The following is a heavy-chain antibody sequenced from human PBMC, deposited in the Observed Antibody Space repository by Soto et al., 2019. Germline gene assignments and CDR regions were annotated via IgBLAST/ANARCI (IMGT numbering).Heavy chain of an antibody. V-gene: IGHV3-11*01. D-gene: IGHD1-7*01. CDR2: ISSSGSTI. Sequence: QVQLVESGGGLVKPGGSLRLSCAASGFTFSDYYMSWIRQAPGKGLEWVSYISSSGSTIYYADSVKGRFTISRDNAKNSLYRQMNSQRAEDTAVYYGARDHSTSRVITGTTLGYDLGYYWGQGTLVTVSS. CDR1: GFTFSDYY. CDR3: ARDHSTSRVITGTTLGYDLGYY. J-gene: IGHJ4*02.